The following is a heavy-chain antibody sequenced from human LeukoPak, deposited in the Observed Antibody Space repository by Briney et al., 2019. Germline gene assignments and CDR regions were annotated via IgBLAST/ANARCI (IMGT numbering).Heavy chain of an antibody. CDR1: GGSSSGYY. J-gene: IGHJ4*02. V-gene: IGHV4-34*01. D-gene: IGHD3-22*01. CDR2: INHSGST. CDR3: ARVYYYDSSGYPFDY. Sequence: SETLSLTCAVYGGSSSGYYWSWIRQPPGKGLEWIGEINHSGSTNYNPSLKSRVTISVDTSKNQFSLKLSSVTAADTAVYYCARVYYYDSSGYPFDYWGQGTLVTVSS.